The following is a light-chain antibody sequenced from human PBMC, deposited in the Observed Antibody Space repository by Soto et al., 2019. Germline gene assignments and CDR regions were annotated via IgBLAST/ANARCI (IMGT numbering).Light chain of an antibody. V-gene: IGKV3-15*01. CDR2: GAS. Sequence: EILMTQSPATLSVSPGARTTLACRASQSVSSNLAWYQQKHGQAPRLLIYGASTRATGIPARFSGIVSGTEGTITIRSLQSEDGEVYDGQQYNDWPRTFGQGTKVDIK. J-gene: IGKJ1*01. CDR1: QSVSSN. CDR3: QQYNDWPRT.